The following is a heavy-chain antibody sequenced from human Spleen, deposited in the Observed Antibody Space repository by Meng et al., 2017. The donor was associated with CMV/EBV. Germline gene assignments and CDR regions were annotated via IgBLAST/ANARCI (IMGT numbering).Heavy chain of an antibody. CDR3: ARIPLTGTTDYFDP. J-gene: IGHJ5*02. V-gene: IGHV4-30-4*08. D-gene: IGHD1-7*01. CDR1: GASTSNGDYY. Sequence: GASTSNGDYYGTWIRQPPGKGLEWIGYIYYSGTTYYNPSLKSRITVSLDTSKNQFSLRLSSVTAVDTAVYYCARIPLTGTTDYFDPWGQGALVTVSS. CDR2: IYYSGTT.